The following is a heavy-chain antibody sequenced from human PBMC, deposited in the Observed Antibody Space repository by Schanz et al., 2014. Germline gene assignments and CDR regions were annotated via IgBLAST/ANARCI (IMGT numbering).Heavy chain of an antibody. CDR1: GYIFINSG. V-gene: IGHV1-18*01. Sequence: QVQLVQSGAEVKKPGATVKVSCKASGYIFINSGISWVRQAPGQGLEWMGWISVYNHNKEYDQKFQGRVTMTTDTSTSTAYMAVFDLRSDDTAVYYCARDRRFFDRDDLYYFDSWGQGTLVTVSS. D-gene: IGHD3-3*01. J-gene: IGHJ4*02. CDR2: ISVYNHNK. CDR3: ARDRRFFDRDDLYYFDS.